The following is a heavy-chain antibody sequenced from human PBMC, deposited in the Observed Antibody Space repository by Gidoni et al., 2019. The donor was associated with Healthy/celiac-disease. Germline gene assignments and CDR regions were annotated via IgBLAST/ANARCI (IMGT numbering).Heavy chain of an antibody. CDR2: IYWNDDK. J-gene: IGHJ4*02. D-gene: IGHD3-22*01. Sequence: QITLKDSRPTLVNPTQTLTLTCPFSGFSLSTSGVGVCWIRQPPGKALEWLALIYWNDDKRYSPSLKSRLTITKDTSKNQVVLTMTNMGPVDTATYYCAHRRTPYYLVYWGQGTLVTVSS. CDR1: GFSLSTSGVG. CDR3: AHRRTPYYLVY. V-gene: IGHV2-5*01.